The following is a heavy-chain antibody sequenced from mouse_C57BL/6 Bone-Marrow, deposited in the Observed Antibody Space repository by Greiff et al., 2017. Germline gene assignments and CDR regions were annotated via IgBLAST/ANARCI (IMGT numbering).Heavy chain of an antibody. Sequence: QVQLQQPGAELVKPGASVKMSCKASGYTFTSYWITWVKQRPGQGLEWIGDIYPGSGSTNYNEQFKGKATLTADTSSSTAYMQLSSLTSEDSAGYYSARGDYDEREILAWFAYWGQGTLVTVAA. CDR3: ARGDYDEREILAWFAY. CDR1: GYTFTSYW. V-gene: IGHV1-55*01. J-gene: IGHJ3*01. D-gene: IGHD2-4*01. CDR2: IYPGSGST.